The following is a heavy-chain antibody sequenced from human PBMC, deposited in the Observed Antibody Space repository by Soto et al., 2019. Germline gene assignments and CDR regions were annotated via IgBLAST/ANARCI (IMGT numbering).Heavy chain of an antibody. CDR2: IIPILGIA. Sequence: SVKVSCKASGGTFSSYTISWVRQAPGQGLEWMGRIIPILGIANYAQKFQGRVTITADKSTSTAYMELSSLRSEDTAVYYWAGGGVRGVITRTRDYYGMDVWGQGTTVTVSS. CDR1: GGTFSSYT. V-gene: IGHV1-69*02. J-gene: IGHJ6*02. CDR3: AGGGVRGVITRTRDYYGMDV. D-gene: IGHD3-10*01.